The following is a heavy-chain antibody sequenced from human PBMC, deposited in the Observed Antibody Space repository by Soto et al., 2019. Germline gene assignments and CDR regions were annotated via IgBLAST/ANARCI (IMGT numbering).Heavy chain of an antibody. CDR1: GGSISSSSYY. CDR3: ASHPTCSGGSCPTAVDY. V-gene: IGHV4-39*01. J-gene: IGHJ4*02. D-gene: IGHD2-15*01. Sequence: QLQLQESGPGLVKPSETLSLTCTVSGGSISSSSYYWGWIRQPPGKGLEWIGSIYYSGSTYYNPSLKSRVTISVDTSKNQFSLKLSSVTAADTAVYYCASHPTCSGGSCPTAVDYWGQGTLVTVSS. CDR2: IYYSGST.